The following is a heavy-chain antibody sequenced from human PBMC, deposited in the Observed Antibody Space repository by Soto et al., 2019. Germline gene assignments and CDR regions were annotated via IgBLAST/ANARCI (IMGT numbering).Heavy chain of an antibody. CDR3: AISDCSGGSCYMLDY. CDR1: GYTFTSYS. CDR2: MSPNTGNT. Sequence: ASVKVSCKASGYTFTSYSINWVRQAPGQGLEWMGWMSPNTGNTGQAQRFQGGLTMTRNTSISTAYMELTRLKSEDTAVYYCAISDCSGGSCYMLDYWGQGTLVTVSS. D-gene: IGHD2-15*01. J-gene: IGHJ4*02. V-gene: IGHV1-8*01.